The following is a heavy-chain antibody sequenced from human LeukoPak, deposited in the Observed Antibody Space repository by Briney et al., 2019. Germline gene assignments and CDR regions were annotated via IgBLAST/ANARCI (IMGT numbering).Heavy chain of an antibody. V-gene: IGHV3-23*01. CDR3: AKELYNWNYLRLDY. D-gene: IGHD1-7*01. J-gene: IGHJ4*02. Sequence: GGSLRLSCAASGFTFSSYAMSWVRQAPGKGLEGVSAISGSGGSTYYADSVKGRFTISRDNSKNTLYLQMNSLRAEDTAVYYCAKELYNWNYLRLDYWGQGTLVTVSS. CDR2: ISGSGGST. CDR1: GFTFSSYA.